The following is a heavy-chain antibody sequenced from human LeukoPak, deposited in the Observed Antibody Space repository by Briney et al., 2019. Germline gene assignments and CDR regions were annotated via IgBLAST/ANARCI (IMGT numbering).Heavy chain of an antibody. D-gene: IGHD2-2*01. Sequence: SETLSLTCAVYGGSLSAYYWTWIRQPPGKGLEWIGEINHGGSTNYNPSLKSRVTISVDTSKNQFSLKLSSVTAADTAVYYCARVSCGGYCSSTSYYYYYMDVWGKGTTVTISS. CDR2: INHGGST. CDR1: GGSLSAYY. J-gene: IGHJ6*03. CDR3: ARVSCGGYCSSTSYYYYYMDV. V-gene: IGHV4-34*01.